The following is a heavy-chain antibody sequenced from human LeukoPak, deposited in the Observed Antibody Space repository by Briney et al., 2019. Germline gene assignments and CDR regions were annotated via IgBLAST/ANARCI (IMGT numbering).Heavy chain of an antibody. CDR1: GFTFSSYA. CDR2: ISSSGSTI. J-gene: IGHJ1*01. D-gene: IGHD6-19*01. V-gene: IGHV3-11*01. Sequence: SGGSLRLSCAASGFTFSSYAMSWIRQAPGKGLEWVSYISSSGSTIYYADSVKGRFTISRDNAKNSLYLQMNSLRAEDTAVYYCARSIGRAVAGMYFQHWGQGTLVTVSS. CDR3: ARSIGRAVAGMYFQH.